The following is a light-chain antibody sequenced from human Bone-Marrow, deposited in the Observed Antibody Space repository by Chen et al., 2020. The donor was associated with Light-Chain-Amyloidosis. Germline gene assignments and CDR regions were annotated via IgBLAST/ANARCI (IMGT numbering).Light chain of an antibody. Sequence: DIQITQSPSSLSASVGDRVTITCRASQTINTYLNWYQQKPGKAPNLLIYAASTLQSGVPSRFSGTGSGTDFTLTISSLQPEDFATYYCQQTYSTITFGGGTKVEIK. CDR2: AAS. CDR3: QQTYSTIT. V-gene: IGKV1-39*01. CDR1: QTINTY. J-gene: IGKJ4*01.